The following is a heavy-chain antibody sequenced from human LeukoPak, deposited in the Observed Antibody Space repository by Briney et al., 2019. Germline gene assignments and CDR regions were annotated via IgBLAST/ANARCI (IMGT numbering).Heavy chain of an antibody. CDR3: ARDVRYYDFWSGSDNWFDP. J-gene: IGHJ5*02. CDR1: GYTFTSYG. CDR2: ISAYNGNT. V-gene: IGHV1-18*01. Sequence: ASVKVSCKASGYTFTSYGISWVRQAPGQGLKWMGWISAYNGNTNYAQKLQGRVTMTTDTSTSTAYMELRSLRSDDTAVYYCARDVRYYDFWSGSDNWFDPWGQGTLVTVSS. D-gene: IGHD3-3*01.